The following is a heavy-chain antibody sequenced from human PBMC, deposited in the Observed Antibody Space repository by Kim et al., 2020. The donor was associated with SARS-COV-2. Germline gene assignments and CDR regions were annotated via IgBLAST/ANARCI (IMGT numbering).Heavy chain of an antibody. CDR2: IYYSGST. CDR1: RGSISSSSYY. CDR3: ARRGYYGSGSHTPDY. Sequence: SETLSLTCTVSRGSISSSSYYWGWIRQPPGKGLEWIGSIYYSGSTYYNPSLKSRVTISVDTSKNQFSLKLSSVTAADTAVYYCARRGYYGSGSHTPDYWGQGTLVTVSS. J-gene: IGHJ4*02. V-gene: IGHV4-39*01. D-gene: IGHD3-10*01.